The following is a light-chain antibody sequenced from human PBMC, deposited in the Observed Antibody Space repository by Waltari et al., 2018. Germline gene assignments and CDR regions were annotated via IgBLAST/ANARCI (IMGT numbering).Light chain of an antibody. CDR2: EDT. CDR1: RSAVGRHNL. Sequence: QSALTQPASVSGSPGQSITISCTGTRSAVGRHNLVSWYQHHPGKAPKLMIYEDTKRPSGVSNRFSGTKSGNTASLTISGLQAEDGADYYCCSYAGGTASILLGGGTKLTVL. J-gene: IGLJ2*01. CDR3: CSYAGGTASIL. V-gene: IGLV2-23*01.